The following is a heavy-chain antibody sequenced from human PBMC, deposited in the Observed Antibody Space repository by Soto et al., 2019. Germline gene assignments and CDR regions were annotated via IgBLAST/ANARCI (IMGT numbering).Heavy chain of an antibody. D-gene: IGHD1-26*01. J-gene: IGHJ4*02. Sequence: EVQLVESGGGLVQPGGSLRLSCAASGFTFNNYWMHWVRQAPGKGLVWVSRINIEGSTTDYADSVRGRFAISRDNAKTPLYLQINSLRDEDTAVYYCTRDRGGNFYGGFDYWGRGTLVTVSP. CDR3: TRDRGGNFYGGFDY. V-gene: IGHV3-74*01. CDR1: GFTFNNYW. CDR2: INIEGSTT.